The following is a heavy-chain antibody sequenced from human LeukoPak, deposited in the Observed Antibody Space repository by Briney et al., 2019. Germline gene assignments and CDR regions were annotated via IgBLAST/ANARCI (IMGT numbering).Heavy chain of an antibody. D-gene: IGHD5-18*01. J-gene: IGHJ4*02. V-gene: IGHV3-23*01. CDR3: AKEDAQLWFLFDY. CDR1: GFTFSSYA. Sequence: GGSLRLSCAASGFTFSSYAMSWVHQAPGKGLEWVSAISGSGGSTYYADSVKGRFTISRDNSKNTLYLQMNSLRAEDTVVYYCAKEDAQLWFLFDYWGQGTLVTVSS. CDR2: ISGSGGST.